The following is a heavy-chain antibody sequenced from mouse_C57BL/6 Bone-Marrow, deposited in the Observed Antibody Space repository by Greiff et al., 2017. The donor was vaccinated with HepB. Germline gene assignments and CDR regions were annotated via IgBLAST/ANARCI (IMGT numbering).Heavy chain of an antibody. D-gene: IGHD1-1*01. Sequence: VQLQQSGPELVKPGASVKMSCKASGYTFTDYNMNWVKQSHGKSLEWIGYINPNNGGTSYNQKFKGKATLTVNKSSSTAYMELRSLTSEDSAVYYWARSVFLTVVALDYWGQGTTLTVSS. V-gene: IGHV1-22*01. J-gene: IGHJ2*01. CDR2: INPNNGGT. CDR3: ARSVFLTVVALDY. CDR1: GYTFTDYN.